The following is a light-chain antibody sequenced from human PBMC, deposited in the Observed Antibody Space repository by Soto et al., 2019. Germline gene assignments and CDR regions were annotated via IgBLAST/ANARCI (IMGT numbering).Light chain of an antibody. V-gene: IGKV3-20*01. Sequence: EVVLTQSPGTLSLCPGERATLSCRASQSVSSTHLAWYQQKPGQAPRPLIYRASTRATGIPDRFSGSGSGTDFTLTISRLEPEDFAVYYCQQYGNLPYTFGQGTKLETK. CDR3: QQYGNLPYT. J-gene: IGKJ2*01. CDR2: RAS. CDR1: QSVSSTH.